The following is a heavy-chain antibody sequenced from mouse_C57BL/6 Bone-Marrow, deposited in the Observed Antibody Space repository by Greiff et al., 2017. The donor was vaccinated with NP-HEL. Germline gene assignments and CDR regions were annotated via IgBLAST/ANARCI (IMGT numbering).Heavy chain of an antibody. V-gene: IGHV1-19*01. CDR1: GYTFTDYY. CDR3: ARIGYYGSGGDY. Sequence: EVQLQQSGPVLVKPGASVKMSCKASGYTFTDYYMNWVKQSHGKSLEWIGVINPYNGGTSYNQKFKGKATLTVDKSSSTAYMELNSLTSEDSAVYYCARIGYYGSGGDYWGQGTTLTVSS. D-gene: IGHD1-1*01. CDR2: INPYNGGT. J-gene: IGHJ2*01.